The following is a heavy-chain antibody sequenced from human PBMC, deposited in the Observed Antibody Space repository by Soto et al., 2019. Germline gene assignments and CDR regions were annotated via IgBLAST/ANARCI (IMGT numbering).Heavy chain of an antibody. CDR1: GFTFSSYA. Sequence: QVQLVESGGGVVQPGRSLRLSCAASGFTFSSYAMHWVRQAPGKGLEWVAVISFDGSNNYYADSVKGLFTISRDNSKNTLYLQMYSLRAEDTAMYYCARGGGSYPYYFDYWGQGTLVTVSS. D-gene: IGHD1-26*01. CDR3: ARGGGSYPYYFDY. J-gene: IGHJ4*02. V-gene: IGHV3-30-3*01. CDR2: ISFDGSNN.